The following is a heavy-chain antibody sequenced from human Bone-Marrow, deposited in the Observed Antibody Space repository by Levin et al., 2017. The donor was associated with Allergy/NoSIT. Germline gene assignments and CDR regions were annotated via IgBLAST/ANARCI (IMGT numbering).Heavy chain of an antibody. CDR3: AREGITIFGVVTIYYYYYGMDV. V-gene: IGHV1-18*01. J-gene: IGHJ6*02. CDR1: GYTFTSYG. D-gene: IGHD3-3*01. Sequence: GASVKVSCKASGYTFTSYGISWVRQAPGQGLEWMGWISAYNGNTNYAQKLQGRVTMTTDTSTSTAYMELRSLRSDDTAVYYCAREGITIFGVVTIYYYYYGMDVWGQGTTVTVSS. CDR2: ISAYNGNT.